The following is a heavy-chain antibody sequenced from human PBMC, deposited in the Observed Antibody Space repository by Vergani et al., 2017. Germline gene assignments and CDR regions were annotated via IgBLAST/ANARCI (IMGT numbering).Heavy chain of an antibody. J-gene: IGHJ4*02. CDR3: ANNYYDSSGYYDY. D-gene: IGHD3-22*01. Sequence: QVQLVESGGGVVQPGGSLRLSCAASGFTFSSYGMHWVRQAPGKGLEWVAFIRYDGSNKYYADSVKGRFTISRDNSKNTLYLQMNSLRAEDTAVYYYANNYYDSSGYYDYWGQGTLVTVSS. CDR1: GFTFSSYG. V-gene: IGHV3-30*02. CDR2: IRYDGSNK.